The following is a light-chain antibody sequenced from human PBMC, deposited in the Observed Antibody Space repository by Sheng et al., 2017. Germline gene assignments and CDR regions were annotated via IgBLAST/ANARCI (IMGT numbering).Light chain of an antibody. V-gene: IGKV1-13*02. CDR1: QGISSS. Sequence: AIQLTQSPSSLSASVGDRVTITCRASQGISSSLAWYHQKPGKAPNLLIYDASTLQSGVPSRFSGSGSGTDFTLTISSLQPEDFATYYCQQYYSTNNFGQGTKLEIK. J-gene: IGKJ2*01. CDR3: QQYYSTNN. CDR2: DAS.